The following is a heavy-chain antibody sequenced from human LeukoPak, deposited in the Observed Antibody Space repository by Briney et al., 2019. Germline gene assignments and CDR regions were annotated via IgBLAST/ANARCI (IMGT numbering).Heavy chain of an antibody. CDR1: GGSFSGYY. CDR2: INHSGST. V-gene: IGHV4-34*01. CDR3: ARGLGYEDIVATNY. J-gene: IGHJ4*02. D-gene: IGHD5-12*01. Sequence: PSETLSLTCAVYGGSFSGYYWSWIRQLPGKGLEWIGEINHSGSTNYNPSLKSRVTISVDTSENQFSLKLSSVTAADTAVYYCARGLGYEDIVATNYWGQGTLVTVSS.